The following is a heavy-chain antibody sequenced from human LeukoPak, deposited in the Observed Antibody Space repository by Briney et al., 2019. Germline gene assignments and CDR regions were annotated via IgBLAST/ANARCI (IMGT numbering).Heavy chain of an antibody. CDR2: INPNSGGT. CDR1: GYTFTGYY. CDR3: ARVSSGWYVVDY. V-gene: IGHV1-2*06. Sequence: GASVKVSCKASGYTFTGYYMHWVRQAPGQGLEWMGRINPNSGGTNYAQKFQGRVTMTRDTSIGTAYMELSRLRSDDTAVYYCARVSSGWYVVDYWGQGTLVTVSS. D-gene: IGHD6-19*01. J-gene: IGHJ4*02.